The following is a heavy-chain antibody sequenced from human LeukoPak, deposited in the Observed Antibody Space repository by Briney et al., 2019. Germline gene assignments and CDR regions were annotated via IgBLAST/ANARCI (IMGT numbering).Heavy chain of an antibody. CDR2: TYYRSKWYN. V-gene: IGHV6-1*01. CDR1: GDSVSSNSAA. D-gene: IGHD2-15*01. Sequence: SQTLSLTCAISGDSVSSNSAAWNWIRQSPSRGLEWLGRTYYRSKWYNDYAVSVKSRITINPDTSKNQFSLQLNSVTPEDTAVYYCARDGDCSGGSCYRPLDYWGQGTLVTVSS. CDR3: ARDGDCSGGSCYRPLDY. J-gene: IGHJ4*02.